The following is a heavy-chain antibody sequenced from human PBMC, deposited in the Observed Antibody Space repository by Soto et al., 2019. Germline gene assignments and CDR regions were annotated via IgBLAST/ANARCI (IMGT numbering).Heavy chain of an antibody. CDR2: ISGSGGST. D-gene: IGHD2-15*01. Sequence: GGSLRLSCAASGFTFSSYAMSWVRQAPGKGLEWVSGISGSGGSTYYADSVKGRFTISRDNSKNTLYLQMNSLRAEDTAVYYCARSVVAGTPYYFDYWGQGTLVTVSS. V-gene: IGHV3-23*01. J-gene: IGHJ4*02. CDR3: ARSVVAGTPYYFDY. CDR1: GFTFSSYA.